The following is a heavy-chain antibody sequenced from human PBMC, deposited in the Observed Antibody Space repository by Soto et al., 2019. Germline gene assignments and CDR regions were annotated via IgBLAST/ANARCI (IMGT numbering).Heavy chain of an antibody. D-gene: IGHD2-2*01. CDR1: GFTFSSYA. V-gene: IGHV3-30*18. Sequence: GGSLRLSCVASGFTFSSYAMYWVRQAPGKGLEWVAVISYDGNNKYYVDSVKGRFTISKDNSKNTLYLQMNSLRAEDTAVFYCAKALSTTAYYNYYGMDVWGQGTTVTVSS. CDR3: AKALSTTAYYNYYGMDV. J-gene: IGHJ6*02. CDR2: ISYDGNNK.